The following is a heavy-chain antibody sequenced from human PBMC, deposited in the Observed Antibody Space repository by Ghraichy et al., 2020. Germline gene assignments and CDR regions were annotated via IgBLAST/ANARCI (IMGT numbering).Heavy chain of an antibody. J-gene: IGHJ4*02. Sequence: ASVKVSCKTSGYIFSSRDISWVRQAPGQGLEWMRWINCNNGNANYAPKFQDRVTMTTDTSTATVYMELRSLRADETAMYYCVRHKSGHDYWGQGTLVTVSP. CDR1: GYIFSSRD. CDR3: VRHKSGHDY. V-gene: IGHV1-18*01. CDR2: INCNNGNA. D-gene: IGHD1-26*01.